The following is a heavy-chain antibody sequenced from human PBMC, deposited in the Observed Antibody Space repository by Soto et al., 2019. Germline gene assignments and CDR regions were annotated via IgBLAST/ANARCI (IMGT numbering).Heavy chain of an antibody. CDR3: ARRLYYVISGFAAGCMDV. V-gene: IGHV4-39*01. D-gene: IGHD3-22*01. CDR2: IYYSGST. CDR1: GGSISSSSYY. J-gene: IGHJ6*02. Sequence: SETLSLTCTVSGGSISSSSYYWGWIRQPPGKGLEWIGSIYYSGSTYYNPSLKSRVTISVDTSKNQFSLKLSSVTAADTAVYYCARRLYYVISGFAAGCMDVWCQAPMLTLFS.